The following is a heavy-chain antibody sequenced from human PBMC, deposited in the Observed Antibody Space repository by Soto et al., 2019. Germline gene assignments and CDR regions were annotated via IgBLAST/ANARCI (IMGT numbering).Heavy chain of an antibody. D-gene: IGHD3-10*01. Sequence: SETLSLTCTVCGGSISSYYWSWIRQPPGKGLEWIGYIYYSGSTKYKPSLKSRVTISVDTPKNQLSLKVSSVTAADPAVYYSERVGELLNGFKLWGQGTLVTVSS. J-gene: IGHJ1*01. CDR2: IYYSGST. CDR1: GGSISSYY. V-gene: IGHV4-59*01. CDR3: ERVGELLNGFKL.